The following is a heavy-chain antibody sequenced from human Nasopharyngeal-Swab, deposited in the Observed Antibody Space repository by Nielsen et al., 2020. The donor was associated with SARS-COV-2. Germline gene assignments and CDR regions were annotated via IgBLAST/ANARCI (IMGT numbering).Heavy chain of an antibody. V-gene: IGHV4-59*01. CDR2: INYSGST. Sequence: GSLRLSCTVSGDSISHYYWSWIRQAPGKGLEWIGYINYSGSTKNNPSLKSRVIISVDASKNQFSLKLISVRAADTAVYYCARERVTTVGENSGAFDIWGQGTMVTVSS. J-gene: IGHJ3*02. D-gene: IGHD1-26*01. CDR3: ARERVTTVGENSGAFDI. CDR1: GDSISHYY.